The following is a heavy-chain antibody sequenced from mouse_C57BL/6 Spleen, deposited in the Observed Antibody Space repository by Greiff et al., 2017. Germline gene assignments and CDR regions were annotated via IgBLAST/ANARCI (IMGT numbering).Heavy chain of an antibody. J-gene: IGHJ2*01. D-gene: IGHD2-3*01. Sequence: EVQLVESGAGLVKPGGSLKLSCAASGYTFSSYAMSWVRQTPERRLEWVAYISSGGDDIYYADTVKGRVTISRDNAMNTLNLQTSTLKYEDTAIYVGTRDGNYFDYWGQGTTLTVSP. V-gene: IGHV5-9-1*02. CDR2: ISSGGDDI. CDR3: TRDGNYFDY. CDR1: GYTFSSYA.